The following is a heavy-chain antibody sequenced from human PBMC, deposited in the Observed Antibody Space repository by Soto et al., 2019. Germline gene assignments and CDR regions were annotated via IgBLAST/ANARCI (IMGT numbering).Heavy chain of an antibody. Sequence: LSLTCTVSGGSVSNSNYCWGWIRQSPGKGLEWIGSVYYRGRSYSKSSVKSRVTISVDTSKNQFSLNLNSVTASDTAVYYCVSQRTSVLTQAYFDYWGPGALVTVSS. V-gene: IGHV4-39*01. CDR2: VYYRGRS. CDR3: VSQRTSVLTQAYFDY. D-gene: IGHD2-8*01. CDR1: GGSVSNSNYC. J-gene: IGHJ4*02.